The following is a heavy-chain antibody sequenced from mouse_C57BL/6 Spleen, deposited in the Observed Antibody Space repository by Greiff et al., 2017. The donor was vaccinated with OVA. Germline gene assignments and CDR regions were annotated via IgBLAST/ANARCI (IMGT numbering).Heavy chain of an antibody. D-gene: IGHD4-1*02. CDR3: ARSNWDDY. CDR2: ISDGGSYT. Sequence: EVMLVESGGGLVKPGGSLKLSCAASGFTFSSYAMSWVRQTPEKRLEWVATISDGGSYTYYPDNVKGRFTISRDNAKNNLYLQMSHLKSEDTAMYYCARSNWDDYWGQGTTLTVAS. J-gene: IGHJ2*01. CDR1: GFTFSSYA. V-gene: IGHV5-4*03.